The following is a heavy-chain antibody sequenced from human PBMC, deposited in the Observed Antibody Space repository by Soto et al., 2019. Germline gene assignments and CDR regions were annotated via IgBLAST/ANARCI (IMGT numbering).Heavy chain of an antibody. CDR2: ISSSGSNI. V-gene: IGHV3-11*01. Sequence: QVQLVESGGGLVKPGGSLRLSCAASGFTFSDYYLSWHRQAPGKGLEYISYISSSGSNIYYADSVKGRFTISRDNAKNSLYLQRNSLRPEGTAVYYGARDLSKEGPYYWGQGTLVTVSS. CDR1: GFTFSDYY. J-gene: IGHJ4*02. CDR3: ARDLSKEGPYY.